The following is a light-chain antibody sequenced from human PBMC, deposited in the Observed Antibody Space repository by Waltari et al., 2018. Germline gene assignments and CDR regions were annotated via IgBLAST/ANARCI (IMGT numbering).Light chain of an antibody. CDR1: TSDVGSYYF. J-gene: IGLJ1*01. CDR3: SSYTTSRTYV. V-gene: IGLV2-14*01. Sequence: QSALTQPASVSGSPGQSITISCTGTTSDVGSYYFVSLYQPHPGAAPKLMIFEVTNRPSGVSNRFSGSKSGNTASLIISGLQGEDEADYYCSSYTTSRTYVFGTGTKVTVL. CDR2: EVT.